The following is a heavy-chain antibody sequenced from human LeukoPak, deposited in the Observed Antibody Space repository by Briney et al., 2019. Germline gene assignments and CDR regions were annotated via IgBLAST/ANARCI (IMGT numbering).Heavy chain of an antibody. J-gene: IGHJ6*03. V-gene: IGHV4-34*01. CDR1: GGSFSGYY. CDR3: ASDYGLGYYYMDV. Sequence: NPSETLSLTCAVYGGSFSGYYWSWIRQPPGKGLEWIGEINHSGSTNYNPSLKSRVTISVDTSKNQFSLKLSSVTAADTAVYYCASDYGLGYYYMDVWGKGTTVTVSS. D-gene: IGHD4-17*01. CDR2: INHSGST.